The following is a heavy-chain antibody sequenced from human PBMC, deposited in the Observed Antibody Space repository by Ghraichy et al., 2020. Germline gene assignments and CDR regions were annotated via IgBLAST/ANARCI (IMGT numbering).Heavy chain of an antibody. D-gene: IGHD4-23*01. Sequence: GESLNISCAASGFTFSSYSMNWVRQAPGKGLEWVSSISSSSSYIYYADSVKGRFTISRDNAKNSLYLQMNSLRAEDTAVYYCARANFHDYGGGMDVWGQGTTVTVSS. CDR2: ISSSSSYI. V-gene: IGHV3-21*01. CDR1: GFTFSSYS. J-gene: IGHJ6*02. CDR3: ARANFHDYGGGMDV.